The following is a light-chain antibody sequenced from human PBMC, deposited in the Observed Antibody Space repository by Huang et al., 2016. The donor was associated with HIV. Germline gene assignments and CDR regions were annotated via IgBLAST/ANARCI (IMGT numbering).Light chain of an antibody. CDR2: GAS. V-gene: IGKV3-20*01. J-gene: IGKJ2*01. Sequence: EIVLTQSPGTLSLSPGERATLSCTASQSVSSSFLAWYQQKPGQAPRLLIYGASNRATGIPDRFSGSGSGTDFALTISRLEPEDFAVYHGQQYDSSPMYTFGQGTKLEIK. CDR1: QSVSSSF. CDR3: QQYDSSPMYT.